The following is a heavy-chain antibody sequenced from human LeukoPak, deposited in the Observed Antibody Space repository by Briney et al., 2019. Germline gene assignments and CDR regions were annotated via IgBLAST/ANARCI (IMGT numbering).Heavy chain of an antibody. CDR3: ARVPGSYYVDFDY. D-gene: IGHD3-10*01. CDR2: ISGSDSST. CDR1: RFTFSTYA. V-gene: IGHV3-23*01. Sequence: GGSLRLSCAPSRFTFSTYAMSWVRQAPGKGLEWVSAISGSDSSTYYADSVKGRFTISRDSSKSTLYLQMNSLRAEDTAVYYCARVPGSYYVDFDYWGQGTLVTVSS. J-gene: IGHJ4*02.